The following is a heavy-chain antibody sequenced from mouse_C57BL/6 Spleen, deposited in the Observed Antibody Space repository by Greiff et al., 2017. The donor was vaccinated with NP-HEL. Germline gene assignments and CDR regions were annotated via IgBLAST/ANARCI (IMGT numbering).Heavy chain of an antibody. V-gene: IGHV1-63*01. CDR1: GYTFTNYW. CDR2: IYPGGGYT. J-gene: IGHJ2*01. Sequence: VQLQESGAELVRPGTSVKMSCKASGYTFTNYWIGWAKQRPGHGLEWIGDIYPGGGYTNYNEKFKGKATLTADKSSSTAYMQFSSLTSEDSAIYYCARGHDGYYFDYWGQGTTLTVSS. CDR3: ARGHDGYYFDY. D-gene: IGHD2-3*01.